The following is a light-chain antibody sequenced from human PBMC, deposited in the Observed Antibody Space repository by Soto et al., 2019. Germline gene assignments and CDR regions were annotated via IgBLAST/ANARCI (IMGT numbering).Light chain of an antibody. CDR2: LGS. V-gene: IGKV2-28*01. CDR1: QSLLNSNGNNY. J-gene: IGKJ1*01. CDR3: MQPLRNPWT. Sequence: DIVMTQSPLSLPVTPGEPASISCTSSQSLLNSNGNNYLDWYVQKPGQSPQLLIHLGSKRASGVPARFSGSGSGTSFTLKISRVEAEDVGVYYCMQPLRNPWTFGQGTKVEIK.